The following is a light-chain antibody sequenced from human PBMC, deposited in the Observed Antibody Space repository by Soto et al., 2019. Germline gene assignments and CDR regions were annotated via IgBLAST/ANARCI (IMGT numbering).Light chain of an antibody. CDR3: QSYDSSLSVSVV. Sequence: QTVVTQPPSVSGAPGQRVTISCTGNSYNIGAGYDVHWYQQLPGTAPKLLIYGNSNRPSGVPDRFSGSKSGTSASLAITGLQAEDEADYYCQSYDSSLSVSVVFGGGTKVTVL. CDR2: GNS. CDR1: SYNIGAGYD. V-gene: IGLV1-40*01. J-gene: IGLJ2*01.